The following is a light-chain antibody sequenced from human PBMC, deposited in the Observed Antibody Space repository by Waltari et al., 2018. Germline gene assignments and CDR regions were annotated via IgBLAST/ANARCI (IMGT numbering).Light chain of an antibody. CDR1: SGHSSNA. CDR3: QTGGHGTWV. J-gene: IGLJ3*02. CDR2: VNSDGSH. V-gene: IGLV4-69*01. Sequence: QLVLTQSPSVSASLGASVKLTCTLSSGHSSNAIACLHQQPEKGPRYFMKVNSDGSHSKGDEIPYRFSGSSSGAERYLTISSVQPEDEADYYCQTGGHGTWVFGGGTKLTVL.